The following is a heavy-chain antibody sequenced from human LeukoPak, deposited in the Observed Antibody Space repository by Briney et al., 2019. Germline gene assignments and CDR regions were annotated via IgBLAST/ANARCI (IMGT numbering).Heavy chain of an antibody. Sequence: SETLSLTCAVYGGSFSGYYWSWIRQPPGKGLEWIGEINHSGSTNYNPSFKSRVTISVDTSKNQFSLKLSSVTAADTAVYYCARGHDYYDSSGYEYYMDVWGKGTTVTISS. CDR2: INHSGST. D-gene: IGHD3-22*01. V-gene: IGHV4-34*01. CDR3: ARGHDYYDSSGYEYYMDV. CDR1: GGSFSGYY. J-gene: IGHJ6*03.